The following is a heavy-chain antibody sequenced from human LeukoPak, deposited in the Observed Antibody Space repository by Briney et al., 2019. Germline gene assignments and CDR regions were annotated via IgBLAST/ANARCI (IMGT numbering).Heavy chain of an antibody. J-gene: IGHJ4*02. CDR3: TTDRGYDYVLDY. V-gene: IGHV3-15*01. D-gene: IGHD5-12*01. Sequence: GGSLRLSCAASGFTFSNAWMSWVRQAPGKGLEWVGRIKSKTDDGTTDYAAPVKGRFTISRDDSKNTLYLQMNSLKTEDTAVYYCTTDRGYDYVLDYWGQGTLVTVSS. CDR2: IKSKTDDGTT. CDR1: GFTFSNAW.